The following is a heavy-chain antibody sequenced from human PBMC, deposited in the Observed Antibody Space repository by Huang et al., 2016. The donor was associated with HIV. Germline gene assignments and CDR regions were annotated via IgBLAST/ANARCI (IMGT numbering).Heavy chain of an antibody. Sequence: VQLVESGGGVVPPGRSLRLSCEASGFTFNTYSMHWVRQAPGKGLEWVAVISDDGTNKYYGDSVKGRFTISRDNSKNTLFLQMNRLRAEDTAVYYCARDEWDFWNGPIRLGYFDYWGQGTLVTVSS. D-gene: IGHD3-3*01. V-gene: IGHV3-30-3*01. J-gene: IGHJ4*02. CDR2: ISDDGTNK. CDR3: ARDEWDFWNGPIRLGYFDY. CDR1: GFTFNTYS.